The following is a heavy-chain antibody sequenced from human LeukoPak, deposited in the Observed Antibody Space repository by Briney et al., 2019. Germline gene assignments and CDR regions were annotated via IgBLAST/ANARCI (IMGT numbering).Heavy chain of an antibody. D-gene: IGHD3-22*01. V-gene: IGHV3-23*01. CDR2: ISGSGGST. J-gene: IGHJ5*02. CDR1: GFTFSSYA. CDR3: AKGGYYYDSSGYYGAAWFDP. Sequence: GGSLRLSCAASGFTFSSYAMSWVRQAPGKGLEWVSAISGSGGSTYYADSVKGRFTISRDNSKNTLYPQMNSLRAEDTAVYYCAKGGYYYDSSGYYGAAWFDPWGQGTLVTVSS.